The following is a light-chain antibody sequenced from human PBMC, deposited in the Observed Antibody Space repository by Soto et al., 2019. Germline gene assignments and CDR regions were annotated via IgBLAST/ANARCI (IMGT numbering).Light chain of an antibody. CDR1: QTISSW. J-gene: IGKJ1*01. CDR2: AAS. Sequence: DIQMTQSPSTLSGSVGDRVTITCRASQTISSWLAWYQQKPGKAPKLLIYAASSLQSGVPSRFSGSGSGTEFTLTISSLESEDSAVYYCQQYDNWPPWTFGQGTKVDIK. CDR3: QQYDNWPPWT. V-gene: IGKV1-5*01.